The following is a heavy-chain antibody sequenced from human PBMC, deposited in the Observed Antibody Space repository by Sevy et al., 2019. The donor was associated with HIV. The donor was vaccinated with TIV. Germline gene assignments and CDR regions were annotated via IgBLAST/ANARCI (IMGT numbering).Heavy chain of an antibody. Sequence: SETLSLTCTVSGGSISSYYWSWIRQPPGKGLEWIGYIYSSGSTNYNPSLKSRVTISVDTSKNQFSLKMSPVTAADTVVYYSPRVMFSTWFDPWGQGTLVTVSS. D-gene: IGHD3-10*02. V-gene: IGHV4-59*01. CDR1: GGSISSYY. CDR2: IYSSGST. J-gene: IGHJ5*02. CDR3: PRVMFSTWFDP.